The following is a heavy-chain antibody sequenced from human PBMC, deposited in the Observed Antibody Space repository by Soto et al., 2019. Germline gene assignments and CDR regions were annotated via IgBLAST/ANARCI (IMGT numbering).Heavy chain of an antibody. CDR2: THHSGST. V-gene: IGHV4-34*01. Sequence: QAQLQQWGTGLLKPSETLSLTCAVYGGSLSGNYWGWIRQPPGKGLEWIGETHHSGSTAYNPSLKSRVTISVDTSRNQFSLKLNSVTAADTAVYYCARTTAAIHLNYWSQGTLVTVSP. CDR3: ARTTAAIHLNY. D-gene: IGHD2-21*02. CDR1: GGSLSGNY. J-gene: IGHJ4*02.